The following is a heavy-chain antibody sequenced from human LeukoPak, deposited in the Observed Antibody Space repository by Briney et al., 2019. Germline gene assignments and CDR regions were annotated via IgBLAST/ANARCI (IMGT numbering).Heavy chain of an antibody. CDR3: AKSVQYYYDSSGYIGFPH. J-gene: IGHJ4*02. Sequence: GRSLRLSCAASGFTFSSYGMHWVRQAPGKGLEWVAAIWYDGSNKYYADSVKGRFTISRDNSKNTLYLQMNSLRAEDTAVYYCAKSVQYYYDSSGYIGFPHWGQGTLVTVSS. CDR1: GFTFSSYG. D-gene: IGHD3-22*01. CDR2: IWYDGSNK. V-gene: IGHV3-33*06.